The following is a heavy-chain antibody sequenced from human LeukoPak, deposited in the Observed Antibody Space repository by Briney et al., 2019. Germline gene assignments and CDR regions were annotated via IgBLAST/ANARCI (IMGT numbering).Heavy chain of an antibody. V-gene: IGHV3-66*03. CDR2: IRDSGEA. J-gene: IGHJ5*02. Sequence: GGSLRLSCAVSGFRASDYYMSWVRQAPGKGLEWVGHIRDSGEAFYADFVRGRFAISIDESENTLYLQMNSLRVEDTAVYFCARDRAALQDWVEFDPWGQGTPVIVSS. CDR1: GFRASDYY. CDR3: ARDRAALQDWVEFDP. D-gene: IGHD3/OR15-3a*01.